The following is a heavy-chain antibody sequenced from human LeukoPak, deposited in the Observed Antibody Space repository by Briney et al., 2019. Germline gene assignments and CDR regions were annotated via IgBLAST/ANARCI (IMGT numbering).Heavy chain of an antibody. Sequence: GSLRLSCAASGFTFSSYAMSWVRQAPGKGLEWVSAISGSGGSTYYADSVKGRFTISRDNSKNTLYLQMNSLRAEDTALYYCAKEGAYCSGGSCYFDYWGQGTLVTVSS. J-gene: IGHJ4*02. CDR1: GFTFSSYA. CDR3: AKEGAYCSGGSCYFDY. D-gene: IGHD2-15*01. CDR2: ISGSGGST. V-gene: IGHV3-23*01.